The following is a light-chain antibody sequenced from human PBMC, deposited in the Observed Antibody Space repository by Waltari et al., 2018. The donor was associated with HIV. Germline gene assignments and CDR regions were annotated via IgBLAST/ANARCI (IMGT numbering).Light chain of an antibody. V-gene: IGLV3-10*01. CDR1: ALPKKS. CDR2: EDS. Sequence: SYELTQPPSVSVSPGQTARITCSGDALPKKSAYWYQQKSGQAPVLVIYEDSKRPSGIPGRFSGSSSGTMATLTISGAQVEDEADYYGYSTDSSGNHRGVFGGGTKLTVL. CDR3: YSTDSSGNHRGV. J-gene: IGLJ3*02.